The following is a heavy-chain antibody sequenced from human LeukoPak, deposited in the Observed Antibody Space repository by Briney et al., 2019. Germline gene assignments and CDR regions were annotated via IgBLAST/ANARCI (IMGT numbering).Heavy chain of an antibody. CDR1: GFTVSSNY. Sequence: PGGSLRLSCAASGFTVSSNYMSWVRQAPGKGLEWVSVIYSGGTIYYADSVKGRFTISRDNSKNTLYLQMNSLRAEDTAVYYCAREAIAAATYIFDYWGQGTLVTVSS. V-gene: IGHV3-53*05. J-gene: IGHJ4*02. CDR2: IYSGGTI. D-gene: IGHD6-13*01. CDR3: AREAIAAATYIFDY.